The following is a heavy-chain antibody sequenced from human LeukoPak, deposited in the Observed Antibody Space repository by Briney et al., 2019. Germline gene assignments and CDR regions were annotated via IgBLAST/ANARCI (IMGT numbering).Heavy chain of an antibody. V-gene: IGHV4-59*01. CDR1: GGSISSYY. D-gene: IGHD3-22*01. Sequence: SETLSLTCTVSGGSISSYYWSWIRQPPGKGLEWIGYIYYSGSTNYNPSLKSRVTISVDTSKNQFSLKLSSVTAADTAVYYCARERQEWVYGSSGYYYAGWFDPWGQGTLVTVSS. CDR2: IYYSGST. CDR3: ARERQEWVYGSSGYYYAGWFDP. J-gene: IGHJ5*02.